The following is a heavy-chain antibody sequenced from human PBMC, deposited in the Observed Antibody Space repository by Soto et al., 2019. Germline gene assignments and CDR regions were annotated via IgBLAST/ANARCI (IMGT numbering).Heavy chain of an antibody. V-gene: IGHV1-8*01. Sequence: QVQLVQSGAEVKKPGASVKVSCKASGYTFTSYDINWVRQATGQGLEWMGWMNTNSGNTGYAQKFQGRVTMTRNTSISTAYMELSSLRSEDTAVYYCATSVVVDGYFDYWGQGTLVTVSS. J-gene: IGHJ4*02. CDR1: GYTFTSYD. CDR3: ATSVVVDGYFDY. CDR2: MNTNSGNT. D-gene: IGHD2-15*01.